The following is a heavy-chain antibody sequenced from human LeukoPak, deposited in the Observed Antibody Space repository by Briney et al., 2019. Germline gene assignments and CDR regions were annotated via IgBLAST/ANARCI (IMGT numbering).Heavy chain of an antibody. D-gene: IGHD6-13*01. V-gene: IGHV3-74*01. CDR1: GFTLSSYW. CDR3: AILTGIAAAA. CDR2: INSDGSTT. J-gene: IGHJ5*02. Sequence: GGSLRLSCVASGFTLSSYWMHWVRQAPGKGLVWVSRINSDGSTTTYADSVKGRFTISRDNAKNTLYLQMNSLRAEDTAIYYCAILTGIAAAAWGQGTLVTVSS.